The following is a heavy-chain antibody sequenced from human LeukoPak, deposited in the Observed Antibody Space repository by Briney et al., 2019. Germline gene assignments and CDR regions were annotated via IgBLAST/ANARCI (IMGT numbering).Heavy chain of an antibody. CDR2: IYYSGST. Sequence: SETLSLTCTVSGGSISSSSYYWGWIRQPPGKGLEWIGSIYYSGSTYYNPSLKSRVTISVDTSKNQFSLKLSSVTAADTAVYYCARHCSNYVFPVYYYYYGMDVWGQGTTVTVSS. V-gene: IGHV4-39*01. CDR3: ARHCSNYVFPVYYYYYGMDV. J-gene: IGHJ6*02. D-gene: IGHD4-11*01. CDR1: GGSISSSSYY.